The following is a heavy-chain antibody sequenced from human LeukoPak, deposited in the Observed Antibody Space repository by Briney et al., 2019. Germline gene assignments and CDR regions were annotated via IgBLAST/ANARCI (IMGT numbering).Heavy chain of an antibody. J-gene: IGHJ5*02. V-gene: IGHV1-24*01. CDR1: GYTLTELS. D-gene: IGHD6-13*01. Sequence: GASVKVSCKVSGYTLTELSMHWVRQAPGKGLEWMGGFDPEDGETIYAQKFQGRVTMTEDTSTDTAYMELSSLRSEDTAVYYCATALIGGIAAAGNPNWFDPWGQGTLVTVPS. CDR2: FDPEDGET. CDR3: ATALIGGIAAAGNPNWFDP.